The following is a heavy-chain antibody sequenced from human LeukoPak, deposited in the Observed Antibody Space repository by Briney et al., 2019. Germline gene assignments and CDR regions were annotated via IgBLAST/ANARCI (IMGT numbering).Heavy chain of an antibody. J-gene: IGHJ4*02. D-gene: IGHD6-19*01. CDR3: AKARYSSGWYYFDH. CDR1: GFTFSSYA. V-gene: IGHV3-23*01. Sequence: GGSLRLSCAVSGFTFSSYAMSWVRQAPGKGLEWVSGIGGSGGSTYYGDSVKGRFTISRDNSKNTLYLQMNSLRAEDTAVYYCAKARYSSGWYYFDHWGQGTLVTVSS. CDR2: IGGSGGST.